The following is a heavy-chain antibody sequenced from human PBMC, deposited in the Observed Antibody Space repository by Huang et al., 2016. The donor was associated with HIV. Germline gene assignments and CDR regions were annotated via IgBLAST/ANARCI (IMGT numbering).Heavy chain of an antibody. CDR1: GFSFTSYW. V-gene: IGHV5-51*03. J-gene: IGHJ4*02. CDR3: AIHDSNDFTFDD. D-gene: IGHD5-18*01. Sequence: EVQLVQSGVEVKKPGESLKISCKGSGFSFTSYWIGWVRQMPGKGLECMGIIFPGNSNTFYSPAFQGQVTISADKYTRTAYLQWSSLKASDSAIYYCAIHDSNDFTFDDWGQGTLVAVSS. CDR2: IFPGNSNT.